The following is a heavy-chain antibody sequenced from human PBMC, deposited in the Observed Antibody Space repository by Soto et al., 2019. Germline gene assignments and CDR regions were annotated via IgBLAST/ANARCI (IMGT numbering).Heavy chain of an antibody. V-gene: IGHV3-15*07. J-gene: IGHJ4*02. D-gene: IGHD3-22*01. CDR1: GFTFSNAW. Sequence: EVQLVESAGGWVKPGGSLRLSCAASGFTFSNAWTNCVRQAPGKGREWVGRIKSKTDGGTTDYAAPMKGRFTISRDVSKNTLYLQVNILKSEVTAVDYCTTVLYRAVVVVMNEVDYWVQGTLVIFSS. CDR2: IKSKTDGGTT. CDR3: TTVLYRAVVVVMNEVDY.